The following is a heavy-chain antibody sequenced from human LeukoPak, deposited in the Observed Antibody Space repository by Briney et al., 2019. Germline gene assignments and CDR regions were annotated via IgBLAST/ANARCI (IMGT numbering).Heavy chain of an antibody. J-gene: IGHJ5*02. Sequence: PGGSLRLSCAASGFTVSSNYMSWVRQAPGKGLEWVSVIYSGGSTYYADSVKGRFTISRDNSKNTLYLQMNSLRAGDTAVYYCARGTSPGYSSSWYWFDPWGQGTLVTVSS. V-gene: IGHV3-66*01. CDR3: ARGTSPGYSSSWYWFDP. CDR1: GFTVSSNY. D-gene: IGHD6-13*01. CDR2: IYSGGST.